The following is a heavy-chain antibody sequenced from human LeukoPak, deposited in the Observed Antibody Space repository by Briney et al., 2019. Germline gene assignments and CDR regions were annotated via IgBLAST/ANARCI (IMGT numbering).Heavy chain of an antibody. J-gene: IGHJ5*02. Sequence: SETLSLTCTVSGGSISSGGYYWSWIRQHPGKGLEWIGYIYYSGSTYYNPSLKSRVTISVDTSKNQFSLKLSSVTAADTAVYYCAKDTDYGDYVVDPWGQGTLVTVSS. CDR3: AKDTDYGDYVVDP. CDR2: IYYSGST. CDR1: GGSISSGGYY. V-gene: IGHV4-31*03. D-gene: IGHD4-17*01.